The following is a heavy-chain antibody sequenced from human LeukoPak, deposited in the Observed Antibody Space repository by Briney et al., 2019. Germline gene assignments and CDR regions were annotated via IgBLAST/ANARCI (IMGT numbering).Heavy chain of an antibody. CDR3: ARGGATTSGYCSSTSCFTKNHYYYYGMDV. CDR2: INHSGST. D-gene: IGHD2-2*02. CDR1: GGSISSYY. V-gene: IGHV4-34*01. J-gene: IGHJ6*02. Sequence: SETLSLTCTVSGGSISSYYWSWIRQPPGKGLEWIGEINHSGSTNYNPSLKSRVTISVDTSKNQFSLKLSSVTAADTAVYYCARGGATTSGYCSSTSCFTKNHYYYYGMDVWGQGTTVTVSS.